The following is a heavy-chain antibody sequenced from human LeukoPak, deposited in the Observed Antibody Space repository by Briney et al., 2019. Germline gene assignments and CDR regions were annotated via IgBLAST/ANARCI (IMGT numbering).Heavy chain of an antibody. CDR3: ARESVLLWFGEVERGYYFDY. V-gene: IGHV3-33*01. CDR1: GFTFSIYG. D-gene: IGHD3-10*01. CDR2: IWYDGSNK. Sequence: GGSLRLSCAASGFTFSIYGMHWVRQAPGKGLEWVAVIWYDGSNKYYADSVKGRFTISRDNSKNTLYLQMNSLRAEDTAVYYCARESVLLWFGEVERGYYFDYWGQGTLVTVSS. J-gene: IGHJ4*02.